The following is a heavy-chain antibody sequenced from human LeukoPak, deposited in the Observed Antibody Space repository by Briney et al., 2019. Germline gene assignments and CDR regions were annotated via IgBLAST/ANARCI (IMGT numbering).Heavy chain of an antibody. CDR3: AKPEDRYSSPDY. Sequence: GGSLRLSCAASGFTFSSYAMNWVRQAPGKGLEWVSVISGSGGSTNYAGSVKGRFTISRDNSKNTLYLQMNSLRAEDTAVYYCAKPEDRYSSPDYWGQGTLVTVSS. J-gene: IGHJ4*02. CDR1: GFTFSSYA. V-gene: IGHV3-23*01. CDR2: ISGSGGST. D-gene: IGHD6-13*01.